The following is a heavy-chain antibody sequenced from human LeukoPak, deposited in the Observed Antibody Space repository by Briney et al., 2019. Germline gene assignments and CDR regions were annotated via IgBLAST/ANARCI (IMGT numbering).Heavy chain of an antibody. CDR1: SDSITGSSYL. D-gene: IGHD3-10*01. CDR2: IYSNGHI. CDR3: ARRHYGSGNIDS. V-gene: IGHV4-39*01. J-gene: IGHJ4*02. Sequence: SETLSLTCSVSSDSITGSSYLWVWVRQPPGKGLEWIGDIYSNGHISYNPSLKSRAAISVDTSKNQFSLNLNSVTAADTALYYCARRHYGSGNIDSWGQGTLVTVSS.